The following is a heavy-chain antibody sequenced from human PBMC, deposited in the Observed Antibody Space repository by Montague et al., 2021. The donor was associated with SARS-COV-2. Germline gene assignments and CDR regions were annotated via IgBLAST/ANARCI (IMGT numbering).Heavy chain of an antibody. Sequence: PALVKPTQTLTLTCTFSGFSLSTSGMCVSWIRQPPGKALEWLALIDWDDDKYYSTSLKTRLTISKDTSKNQVVLTMTNMDPVDTATYYCARIRDYDILTGSYGGFDFWGLGTPVTVSS. D-gene: IGHD3-9*01. J-gene: IGHJ4*02. V-gene: IGHV2-70*01. CDR1: GFSLSTSGMC. CDR2: IDWDDDK. CDR3: ARIRDYDILTGSYGGFDF.